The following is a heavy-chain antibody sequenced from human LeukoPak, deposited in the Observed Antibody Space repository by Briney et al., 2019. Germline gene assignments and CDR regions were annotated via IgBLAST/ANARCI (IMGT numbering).Heavy chain of an antibody. CDR3: ARLQAPARGIYYYYMDV. D-gene: IGHD3-10*01. J-gene: IGHJ6*03. CDR1: GYTFTSYD. Sequence: ASVKVSCKASGYTFTSYDINWVRQATGQGLEWMGWMNPNSGNTGYAQNFQGRVTMTRNTSINTAYMELSSLTSEDTAVYYCARLQAPARGIYYYYMDVWGKGTTVTISS. CDR2: MNPNSGNT. V-gene: IGHV1-8*01.